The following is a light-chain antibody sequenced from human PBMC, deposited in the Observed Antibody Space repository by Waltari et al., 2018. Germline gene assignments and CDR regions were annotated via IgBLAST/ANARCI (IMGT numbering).Light chain of an antibody. V-gene: IGKV3-11*01. CDR2: DSS. CDR3: QQRYKWPLT. Sequence: EIVLTQSPATLSLSPGERATLSCRASQSVSTYLAWYQQRPGQPPRLLIYDSSSRATGTPARFSGSGSETDFTLTISSREPEDFAVYYCQQRYKWPLTFGGGSKVEI. J-gene: IGKJ4*01. CDR1: QSVSTY.